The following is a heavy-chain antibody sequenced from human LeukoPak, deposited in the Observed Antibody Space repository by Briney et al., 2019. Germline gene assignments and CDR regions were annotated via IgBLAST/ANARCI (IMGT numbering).Heavy chain of an antibody. CDR1: GYTFTGYY. CDR2: INTNSGGT. D-gene: IGHD3-10*01. CDR3: ARSVGSGNYYSHWFDP. J-gene: IGHJ5*02. V-gene: IGHV1-2*02. Sequence: ASVKVSCKASGYTFTGYYMHWVRQAPGQGLEWMGWINTNSGGTNYAQKFQGRVTMTRDTSISTAYMELSRLRSDDTAVYYCARSVGSGNYYSHWFDPWGQGTLVTVSS.